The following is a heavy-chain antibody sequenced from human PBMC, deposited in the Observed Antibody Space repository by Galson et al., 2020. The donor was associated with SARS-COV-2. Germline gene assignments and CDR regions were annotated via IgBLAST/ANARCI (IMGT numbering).Heavy chain of an antibody. CDR1: GGPISTDDYY. V-gene: IGHV4-61*02. CDR3: ARTVRRNDAFDI. CDR2: GYTRGST. D-gene: IGHD3-10*01. Sequence: SETLSLTCTVPGGPISTDDYYWSWIRQPAGKGLEWIGRGYTRGSTNYSPPLKSRVTISVDTSKNQFSLRLTSVTAADTAVYYCARTVRRNDAFDIWGQGTLVTVSS. J-gene: IGHJ3*02.